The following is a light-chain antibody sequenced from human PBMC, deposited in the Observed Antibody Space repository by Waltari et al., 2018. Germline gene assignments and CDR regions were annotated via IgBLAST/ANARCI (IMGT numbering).Light chain of an antibody. V-gene: IGKV3-20*01. CDR2: GAS. J-gene: IGKJ4*01. Sequence: DIALPHSLGTLSLSPGERATLSCRASQTARTTYLAWYQHKPGQAPTLLIYGASSRATGIPDRFSGSGSGTDFSLTISSLGPEDFAVYYCQQYDISPLTFGGGTKVEIK. CDR3: QQYDISPLT. CDR1: QTARTTY.